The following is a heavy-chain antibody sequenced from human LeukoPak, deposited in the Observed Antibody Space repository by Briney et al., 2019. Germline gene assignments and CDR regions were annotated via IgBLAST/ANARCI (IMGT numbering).Heavy chain of an antibody. D-gene: IGHD1-26*01. Sequence: SDTLSLTCTVSGGSISSYYWSWIRQPPGKGLEWIGYIYYSGSTNYNPSLKSRVAMSVDTSKNQFSLKLRSVTAADTAVYYCARDREFSGSYPDAFDIWGQGTMVTVSS. CDR1: GGSISSYY. V-gene: IGHV4-59*01. CDR3: ARDREFSGSYPDAFDI. J-gene: IGHJ3*02. CDR2: IYYSGST.